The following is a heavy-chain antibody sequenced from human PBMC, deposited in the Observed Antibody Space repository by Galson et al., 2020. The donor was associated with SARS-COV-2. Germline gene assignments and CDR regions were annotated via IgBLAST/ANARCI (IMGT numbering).Heavy chain of an antibody. CDR1: GFTFRSYG. CDR3: AKDFYGAGSSYFDY. J-gene: IGHJ4*02. CDR2: IAYDGSNN. D-gene: IGHD3-10*01. V-gene: IGHV3-30*18. Sequence: QLGESPKISCAASGFTFRSYGMHWVRQAPGTGLEWVAVIAYDGSNNYYADSVKGRFIISRDNSKNTLYLQMNSLRAEDTAVYYCAKDFYGAGSSYFDYWGQGTLVTVSS.